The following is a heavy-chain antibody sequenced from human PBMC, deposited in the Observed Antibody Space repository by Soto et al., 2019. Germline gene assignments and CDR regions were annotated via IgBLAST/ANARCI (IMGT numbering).Heavy chain of an antibody. Sequence: GGSLRLSCAASGFTFSNAWMNWVRQAPGKGLEWVGRIKSKTDGGTTDYAAPVKGRFTISRDDSKNTLYLQMNSLKTEDTAVYYCTYRGRDYYDSSHAEYYFDYWGQGTLVTVSS. CDR2: IKSKTDGGTT. CDR1: GFTFSNAW. J-gene: IGHJ4*02. CDR3: TYRGRDYYDSSHAEYYFDY. D-gene: IGHD3-22*01. V-gene: IGHV3-15*07.